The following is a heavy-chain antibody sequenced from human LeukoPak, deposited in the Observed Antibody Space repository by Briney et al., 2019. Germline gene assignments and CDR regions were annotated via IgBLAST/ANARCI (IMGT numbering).Heavy chain of an antibody. D-gene: IGHD3-3*01. J-gene: IGHJ3*02. Sequence: SETLSLTCAGSGYSISSGYYWGWIRQPPGKGLEWIGSIYHSGSTYYNPSLKSRVTISVDTSKNQFSLKLSSVTAADTAVYYCARVVGYDFRRAFDIWGQGTMVTVSS. CDR3: ARVVGYDFRRAFDI. CDR1: GYSISSGYY. V-gene: IGHV4-38-2*01. CDR2: IYHSGST.